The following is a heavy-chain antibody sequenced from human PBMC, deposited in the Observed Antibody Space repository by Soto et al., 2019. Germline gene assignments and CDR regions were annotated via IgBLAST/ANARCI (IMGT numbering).Heavy chain of an antibody. CDR3: ARAGRGYKEGYVYYYHYGMDV. J-gene: IGHJ6*02. Sequence: GGSLRLSCAASGFAFSSFWMSWVRQAPGKGLEWVANINQDGSEKNSVDSVKGRFTLSRDNAKNSLFLQMNSLRAEDTAVYYCARAGRGYKEGYVYYYHYGMDVWGQGTTVTVAS. D-gene: IGHD5-18*01. V-gene: IGHV3-7*03. CDR1: GFAFSSFW. CDR2: INQDGSEK.